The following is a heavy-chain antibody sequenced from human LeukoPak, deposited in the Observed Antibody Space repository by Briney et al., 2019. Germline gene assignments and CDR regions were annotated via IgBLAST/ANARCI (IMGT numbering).Heavy chain of an antibody. CDR2: ISAYNGNT. CDR3: ARYLPKDYCSSTSCYSGLWWFDP. Sequence: ASVKVSCKASGYTFTSYGISWVRQAPGQGLEWMGWISAYNGNTNYAQKLQGRVTMTTDTSTSTAYMELRSLRSDDTAVYYCARYLPKDYCSSTSCYSGLWWFDPWGQGALVTVSS. CDR1: GYTFTSYG. V-gene: IGHV1-18*01. D-gene: IGHD2-2*01. J-gene: IGHJ5*02.